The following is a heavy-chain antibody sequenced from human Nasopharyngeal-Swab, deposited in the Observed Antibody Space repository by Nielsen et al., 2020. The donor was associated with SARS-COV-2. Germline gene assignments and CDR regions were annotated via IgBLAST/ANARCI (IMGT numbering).Heavy chain of an antibody. V-gene: IGHV3-30*03. CDR1: GFTFSSFA. D-gene: IGHD1/OR15-1a*01. CDR3: ARPRSRDRTWNTEANWFGP. CDR2: LAPYSTHP. J-gene: IGHJ5*02. Sequence: GGSLRLSCAASGFTFSSFAMHWVRQAPGTVPEWEAFLAPYSTHPYSGDSVKGQFSNSRDNSENTVYLQRNSLRAEDTALYHCARPRSRDRTWNTEANWFGPWGQGTLVTVSS.